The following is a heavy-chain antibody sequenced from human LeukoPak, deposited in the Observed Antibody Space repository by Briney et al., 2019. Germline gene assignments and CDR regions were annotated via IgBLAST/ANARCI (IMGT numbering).Heavy chain of an antibody. CDR2: IYHSGST. CDR1: GGSISSSNW. Sequence: SGTLSLTCAVSGGSISSSNWWSWVRQPPGKGLEWIGEIYHSGSTNYNPSLKSRVTISVDTSKNQFSLKLSSVTAADTAVYYCARGRRRIQRYYYYYMDVWGKGTTVTVSS. CDR3: ARGRRRIQRYYYYYMDV. J-gene: IGHJ6*03. V-gene: IGHV4-4*02. D-gene: IGHD5-18*01.